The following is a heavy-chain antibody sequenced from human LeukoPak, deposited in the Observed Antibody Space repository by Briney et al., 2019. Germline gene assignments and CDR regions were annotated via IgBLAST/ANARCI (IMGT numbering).Heavy chain of an antibody. CDR3: ALGYSYGCFDY. V-gene: IGHV3-66*01. Sequence: PGGSLRLSCAASGFTVSSNYMGWVRQAPGKGLEWVSVIYSSGSTYYADSVKGRFTISRDNSKNTLYLQMNSLRAEDTAAFYCALGYSYGCFDYWGQGTLVTVSS. CDR2: IYSSGST. J-gene: IGHJ4*02. D-gene: IGHD5-18*01. CDR1: GFTVSSNY.